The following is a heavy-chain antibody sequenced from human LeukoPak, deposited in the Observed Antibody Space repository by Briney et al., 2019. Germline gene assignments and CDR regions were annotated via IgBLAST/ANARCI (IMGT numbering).Heavy chain of an antibody. V-gene: IGHV3-66*02. CDR3: ARDRYSTIFGG. CDR1: GFTVSADY. J-gene: IGHJ4*02. D-gene: IGHD3-3*01. Sequence: GGSLRLSCAAFGFTVSADYMSWVRQAPGKGLEWVSIYSGGDTYYAGSVKGRFTISRDNSKNTLYLQMNSLRAEDTAVYYCARDRYSTIFGGWGQGTLVTDSS. CDR2: YSGGDT.